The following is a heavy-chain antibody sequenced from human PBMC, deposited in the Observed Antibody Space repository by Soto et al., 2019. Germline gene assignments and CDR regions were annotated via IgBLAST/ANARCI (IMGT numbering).Heavy chain of an antibody. Sequence: QVQLVQSGAEVKKPGASVKVSCKASGYTFTSYGISWVRQAPGQGLEWMGWISAYNGNTNYAQKLQGRVTMTTDTSTSTVYMVLRSLRSEDTAVYYCSREQPGIPIFGVVTDCMDVWGQGTTVTVSS. J-gene: IGHJ6*02. CDR1: GYTFTSYG. CDR2: ISAYNGNT. D-gene: IGHD3-3*01. V-gene: IGHV1-18*01. CDR3: SREQPGIPIFGVVTDCMDV.